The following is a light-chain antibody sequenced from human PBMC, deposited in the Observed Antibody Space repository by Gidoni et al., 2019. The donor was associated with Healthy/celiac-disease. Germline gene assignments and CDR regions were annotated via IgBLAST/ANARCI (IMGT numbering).Light chain of an antibody. CDR1: SSNIGAGYD. J-gene: IGLJ2*01. CDR3: QSYDISLCSVV. CDR2: GNR. V-gene: IGLV1-40*01. Sequence: SVLTQPPSVSRATVQRVTISCTVISSNIGAGYDVYRYQPLPGTYPKLLIYGNRNRPSGVPDRFSGSKSGTSASLAITGLQAEDEADYYCQSYDISLCSVVCGGGTKLTVL.